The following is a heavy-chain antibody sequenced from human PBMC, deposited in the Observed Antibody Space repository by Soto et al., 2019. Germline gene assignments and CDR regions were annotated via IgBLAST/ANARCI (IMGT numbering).Heavy chain of an antibody. CDR3: ARAKDSSGNYYVGYFDY. CDR1: GGSISSGGYS. D-gene: IGHD3-22*01. J-gene: IGHJ4*02. Sequence: LSLTCAVSGGSISSGGYSWSWIRQPPGKGLEWIGYIYHSGSTYYNPSLKSRVTISVDRSKNQFSLKLSSVTAADTAVYYCARAKDSSGNYYVGYFDYWGQGTLVTVSS. V-gene: IGHV4-30-2*01. CDR2: IYHSGST.